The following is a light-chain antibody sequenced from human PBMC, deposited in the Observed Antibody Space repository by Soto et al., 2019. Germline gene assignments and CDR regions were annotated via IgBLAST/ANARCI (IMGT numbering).Light chain of an antibody. V-gene: IGLV2-23*02. CDR3: CSYAGSSTVV. CDR2: EVS. J-gene: IGLJ2*01. Sequence: QSVLTQPASVSGSPGQSITISCTGTSSDVGSYNLVSWYQQHPGKAPKLMIYEVSKRPSGVSNRFSGSKSGNTASLTISWRQAEDEADYYCCSYAGSSTVVFGGGTKVTVL. CDR1: SSDVGSYNL.